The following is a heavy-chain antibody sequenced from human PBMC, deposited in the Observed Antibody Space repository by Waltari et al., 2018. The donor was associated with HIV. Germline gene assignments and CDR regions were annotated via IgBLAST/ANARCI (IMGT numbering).Heavy chain of an antibody. D-gene: IGHD3-22*01. CDR1: GYTLTGYY. V-gene: IGHV1-2*02. Sequence: QVQLVQSGAEVKKPGASVKDSCKASGYTLTGYYMHWVRQAPGQGLEGMGWINPNSGGTNYAQKFQGRVTMTRDTSISTAYMELSRLKSDDTAVYYCARRLGDSPYYYYGMDVWGQGTTVTVSS. CDR2: INPNSGGT. CDR3: ARRLGDSPYYYYGMDV. J-gene: IGHJ6*02.